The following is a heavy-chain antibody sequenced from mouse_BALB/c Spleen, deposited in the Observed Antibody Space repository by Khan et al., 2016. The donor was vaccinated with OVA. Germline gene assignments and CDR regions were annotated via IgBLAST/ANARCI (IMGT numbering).Heavy chain of an antibody. CDR2: IWGGGST. V-gene: IGHV2-6-5*01. J-gene: IGHJ4*01. CDR1: GFSLTDYG. CDR3: AKGVWSYYYALDY. Sequence: QVQLKQSGPGLVAPSQSLSITCTVSGFSLTDYGVSWIRQPPGKGLEWLGVIWGGGSTYYTSALKSRLSISKDNSKSQVFLKMSSLQTDDTAMYYCAKGVWSYYYALDYWGQGTSVTVSS.